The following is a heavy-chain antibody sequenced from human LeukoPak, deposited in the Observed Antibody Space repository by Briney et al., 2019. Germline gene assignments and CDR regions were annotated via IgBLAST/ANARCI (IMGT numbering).Heavy chain of an antibody. D-gene: IGHD2-8*01. Sequence: ASVKVSCKASGCTFTSYAMHWVRQAPGQRLEWMGWINAGNGNTKYSQKFQGRVTITRDTSESTAYMELSSLRSEDTAVYYCARDLSYGQGWFDPWGQGTLVTVSS. CDR2: INAGNGNT. CDR3: ARDLSYGQGWFDP. V-gene: IGHV1-3*01. CDR1: GCTFTSYA. J-gene: IGHJ5*02.